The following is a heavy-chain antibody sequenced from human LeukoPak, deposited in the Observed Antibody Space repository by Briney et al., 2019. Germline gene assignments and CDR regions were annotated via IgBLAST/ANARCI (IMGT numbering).Heavy chain of an antibody. CDR3: ARGSGSYGYDAFDI. D-gene: IGHD1-26*01. Sequence: SVKVSCKASGYTFTGYYMYWVRQAPGQGLEWMGWINPNSGGTNYAQKFQGRVTMTRDTSISTAYMELSRLRSDDTAVYYCARGSGSYGYDAFDIWGQGTMVTVSS. J-gene: IGHJ3*02. CDR1: GYTFTGYY. CDR2: INPNSGGT. V-gene: IGHV1-2*02.